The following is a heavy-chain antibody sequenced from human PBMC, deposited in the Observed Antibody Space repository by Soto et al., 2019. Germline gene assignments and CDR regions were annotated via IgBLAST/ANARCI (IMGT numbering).Heavy chain of an antibody. Sequence: ASVKVSCKASGYTFTSYGIGWVRQAPGQGLEWMGWISAYNGNTNYAQKLQGRVTMTTDTSTSTAYMELRGLRSDDTAVYYCARVTPTFYSGYAEPSYFDYWGQGTLVTVSA. CDR3: ARVTPTFYSGYAEPSYFDY. D-gene: IGHD5-12*01. CDR2: ISAYNGNT. CDR1: GYTFTSYG. J-gene: IGHJ4*02. V-gene: IGHV1-18*01.